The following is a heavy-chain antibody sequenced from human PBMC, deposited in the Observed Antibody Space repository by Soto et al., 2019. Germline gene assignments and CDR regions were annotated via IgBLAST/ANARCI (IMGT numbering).Heavy chain of an antibody. CDR1: GFIFSSYW. D-gene: IGHD3-10*01. CDR2: INGDGRNT. J-gene: IGHJ5*02. V-gene: IGHV3-74*01. Sequence: GGSLRLSCAASGFIFSSYWMHWVRQAPGKGPVWVGRINGDGRNTRYTDSVKGRFTISRDNANNTLYLQMVSLRAEDTAVYYCARAFMGRGRDSNWFDPWGQGTVVTVSS. CDR3: ARAFMGRGRDSNWFDP.